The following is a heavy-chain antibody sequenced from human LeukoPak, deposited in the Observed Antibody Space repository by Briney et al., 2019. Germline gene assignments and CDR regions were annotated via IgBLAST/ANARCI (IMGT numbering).Heavy chain of an antibody. CDR3: AKDRLAWSSGFDY. V-gene: IGHV3-23*01. CDR2: TSGSGGTT. J-gene: IGHJ4*02. D-gene: IGHD3-10*01. Sequence: GGSLRLSCAASGFTFNTYAMSWVRQAPGKGLERISVTSGSGGTTYYADSVKGRFTISRDNSKNTVYLQMNSLRAEDTAVYYCAKDRLAWSSGFDYWGQGTLVTVSS. CDR1: GFTFNTYA.